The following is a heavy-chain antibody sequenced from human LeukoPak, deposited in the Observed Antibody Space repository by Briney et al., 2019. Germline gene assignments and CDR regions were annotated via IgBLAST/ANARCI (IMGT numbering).Heavy chain of an antibody. V-gene: IGHV1-69*04. Sequence: SVKVSCKASGYTFTSYGISWVRQAPGQGLEWMGRIIPILGIANYAQKFQGRVTITADKSTSTAYMELSSLRSEDTAVYYCARDRPTPNPYYGSGPAPLDYWGQGTLVTVSS. CDR3: ARDRPTPNPYYGSGPAPLDY. CDR2: IIPILGIA. J-gene: IGHJ4*02. D-gene: IGHD3-10*01. CDR1: GYTFTSYG.